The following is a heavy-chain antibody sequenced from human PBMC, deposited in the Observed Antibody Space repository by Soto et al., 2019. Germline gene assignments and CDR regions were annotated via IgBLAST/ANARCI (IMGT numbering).Heavy chain of an antibody. D-gene: IGHD4-17*01. CDR3: SRATTVLTFDI. CDR2: ISAYNGNT. J-gene: IGHJ3*02. V-gene: IGHV1-18*01. Sequence: ASVKVSCKASGYTFTSYGISWVRQAPGQGLEWMGWISAYNGNTNYAQKLQGRVTMTTDTSTSTAYMELRSLRSDDTAGYYCSRATTVLTFDIWGQGTMVTVSS. CDR1: GYTFTSYG.